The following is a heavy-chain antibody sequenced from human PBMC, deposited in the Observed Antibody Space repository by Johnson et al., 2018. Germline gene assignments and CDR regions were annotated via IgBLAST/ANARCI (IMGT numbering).Heavy chain of an antibody. CDR3: TTGPDNCNDYRNAFDI. J-gene: IGHJ3*02. Sequence: VQLVQAGGGLVKPGGSLRLSCAASGFTFSNAWMSWVRQAPGKGLEWVGRIKSKTDGGPTDYAAPVEGRFTIQRDDSKNTLYLKMNSLKTEDNAVYYCTTGPDNCNDYRNAFDIWGQGTMVTVSS. CDR2: IKSKTDGGPT. CDR1: GFTFSNAW. V-gene: IGHV3-15*01. D-gene: IGHD1-20*01.